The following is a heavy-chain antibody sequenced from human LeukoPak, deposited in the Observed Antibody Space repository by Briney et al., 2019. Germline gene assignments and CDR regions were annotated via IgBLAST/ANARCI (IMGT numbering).Heavy chain of an antibody. CDR3: ARVQVAARIDY. D-gene: IGHD6-6*01. CDR1: GYTFTGYY. Sequence: AASVKVSCKASGYTFTGYYIHWVRQAPGQGLEWMGWINPNTGGTNYAQKFQGRVTMTRDTSISTAYMELSRLRSDDTAVYFCARVQVAARIDYWGQGTLVTVST. CDR2: INPNTGGT. V-gene: IGHV1-2*02. J-gene: IGHJ4*02.